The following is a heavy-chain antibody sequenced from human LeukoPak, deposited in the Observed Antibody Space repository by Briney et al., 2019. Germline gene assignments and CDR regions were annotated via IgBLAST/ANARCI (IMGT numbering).Heavy chain of an antibody. CDR2: VKQDGREK. D-gene: IGHD2-2*01. CDR1: GFTFGSYW. CDR3: GRLAHNAWYAIDF. J-gene: IGHJ4*02. V-gene: IGHV3-7*01. Sequence: GGSLRLSCVVSGFTFGSYWMSWVRQAPGKGLELVASVKQDGREKYYVDSVKGRFTISRDNPKNSLYLQINNLRAEDTAVYYCGRLAHNAWYAIDFWGQGTLVTVSS.